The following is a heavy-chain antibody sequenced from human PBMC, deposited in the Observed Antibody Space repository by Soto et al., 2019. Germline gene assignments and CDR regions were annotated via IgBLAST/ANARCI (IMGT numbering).Heavy chain of an antibody. V-gene: IGHV1-69*01. J-gene: IGHJ6*02. CDR2: IIPIFGTA. CDR3: ARGGAPYYYYYGMDV. Sequence: QVQLVQSGAEVKKPGSSVKVSCKASGGTFSSYAISWVRQAPGQGLEWMGGIIPIFGTANYAQKFQGRVTITADESTSTAYIELSSLRFEDTAAYYCARGGAPYYYYYGMDVWGQGTTVTVSS. D-gene: IGHD1-26*01. CDR1: GGTFSSYA.